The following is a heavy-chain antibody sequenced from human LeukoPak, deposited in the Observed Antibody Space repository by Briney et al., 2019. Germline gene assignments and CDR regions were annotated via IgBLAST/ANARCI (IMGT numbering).Heavy chain of an antibody. Sequence: ASVKVSCKASGYTFTSYDINWVRQATGQGLEWMGWMNPNSGNTGYAQKFQGRVTITRNTSISTAYMELSSLRSDDTAVYYCARDRMGVVGVSDYWGQGTLVTVSS. CDR2: MNPNSGNT. CDR3: ARDRMGVVGVSDY. V-gene: IGHV1-8*03. CDR1: GYTFTSYD. J-gene: IGHJ4*02. D-gene: IGHD1-26*01.